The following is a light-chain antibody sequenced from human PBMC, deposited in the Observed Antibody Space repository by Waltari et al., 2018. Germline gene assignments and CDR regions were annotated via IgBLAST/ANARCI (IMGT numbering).Light chain of an antibody. V-gene: IGKV4-1*01. CDR2: WAS. CDR3: QQCYSFPYT. J-gene: IGKJ2*01. CDR1: RSVLSSSNNKNY. Sequence: DIVMTQSPDSLAVSLGEGAPINCKSSRSVLSSSNNKNYLGWDQQKPGQPPKLLISWASTREAGVPDRFSGSGSGTDFTLTISSLQAEDVAVYYCQQCYSFPYTFGQGTKLEIK.